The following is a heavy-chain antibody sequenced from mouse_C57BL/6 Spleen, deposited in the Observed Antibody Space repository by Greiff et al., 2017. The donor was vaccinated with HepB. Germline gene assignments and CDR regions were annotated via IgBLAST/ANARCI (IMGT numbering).Heavy chain of an antibody. CDR3: ARALYDYYYAMDY. Sequence: EVKLMESEGGLVQPGSSMKLSCTASGFTFSDYYMAWVRQFPEKGLEWVANINYDGSSTYYLDSLKSRFIISRDNAKNILYLQMSSLKSEDTATYYCARALYDYYYAMDYWGQGTSVTVSS. J-gene: IGHJ4*01. CDR1: GFTFSDYY. V-gene: IGHV5-16*01. D-gene: IGHD2-4*01. CDR2: INYDGSST.